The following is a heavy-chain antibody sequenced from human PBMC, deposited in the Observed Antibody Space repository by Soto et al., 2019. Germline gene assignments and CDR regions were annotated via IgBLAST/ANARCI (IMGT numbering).Heavy chain of an antibody. Sequence: QVQLLESGGGVVQPGRSLRLSCAASGFTFSSYGMHWVRQAPGKGLEWVAVISYDGSNKYYADSVKGRFTISRDNSKNTLYLQMNSLRAEDTAVYYCAKGGGPSGSYRGLGNYWGQGTLVTVSS. V-gene: IGHV3-30*18. J-gene: IGHJ4*02. D-gene: IGHD1-26*01. CDR1: GFTFSSYG. CDR2: ISYDGSNK. CDR3: AKGGGPSGSYRGLGNY.